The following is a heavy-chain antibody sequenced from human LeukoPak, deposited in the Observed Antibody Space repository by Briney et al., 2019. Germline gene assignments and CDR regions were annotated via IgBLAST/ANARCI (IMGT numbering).Heavy chain of an antibody. D-gene: IGHD3-3*01. CDR2: IYTSGST. J-gene: IGHJ4*02. CDR1: GGSISDYY. V-gene: IGHV4-4*07. CDR3: ARGPHYDFWSGYYLYYFDY. Sequence: SETLSLTCTVSGGSISDYYWGWVRQPAGKGLEWIGHIYTSGSTNYSPSLKSRVTTSVDTSKNQFSLKLSSVTAADTAVYYCARGPHYDFWSGYYLYYFDYWGQGTLVTVSS.